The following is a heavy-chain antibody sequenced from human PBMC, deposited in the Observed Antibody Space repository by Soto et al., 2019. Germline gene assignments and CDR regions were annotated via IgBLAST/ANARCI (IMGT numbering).Heavy chain of an antibody. CDR2: LSGSGTST. J-gene: IGHJ4*02. V-gene: IGHV3-23*01. Sequence: LRLSCAASGFSLVNYAMNWVRQAPGKGLEWVSGLSGSGTSTYYADSVKGRFTISRDNSRDTLFLQMNSLTADDTAVYYCAKATTNGGWFNPFDSWGQGALVTVSS. CDR1: GFSLVNYA. CDR3: AKATTNGGWFNPFDS. D-gene: IGHD6-19*01.